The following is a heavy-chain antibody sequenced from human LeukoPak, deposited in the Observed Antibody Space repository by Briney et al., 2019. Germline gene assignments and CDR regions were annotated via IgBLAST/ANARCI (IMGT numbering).Heavy chain of an antibody. CDR3: ARGRDYAPDYYYYYMDV. D-gene: IGHD4-17*01. V-gene: IGHV1-69*05. CDR2: IIPIFGTA. J-gene: IGHJ6*03. CDR1: GGTFSSYA. Sequence: SVKVSCKASGGTFSSYAISWVRQAPGQGLEWMGGIIPIFGTANYAQKFQGRVTITTDESTSTAYTELSSLRSEDTAVYYCARGRDYAPDYYYYYMDVWGKGTTVTVSS.